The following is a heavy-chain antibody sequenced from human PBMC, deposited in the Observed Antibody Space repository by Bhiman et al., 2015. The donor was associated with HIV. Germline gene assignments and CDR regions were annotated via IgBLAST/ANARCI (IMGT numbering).Heavy chain of an antibody. CDR2: ISWNSGSI. J-gene: IGHJ4*02. CDR1: GFTFDDYA. Sequence: EVQVVESGGGLVQPGRSLRLSCAASGFTFDDYAMHWVRQAPGKGLEWVSGISWNSGSIDYVDSVKGRFTISRDNAKNSLYLQMNSLRAEDTAVYYCANEYPIDYWGQGTLVTVSS. V-gene: IGHV3-9*01. D-gene: IGHD2-2*02. CDR3: ANEYPIDY.